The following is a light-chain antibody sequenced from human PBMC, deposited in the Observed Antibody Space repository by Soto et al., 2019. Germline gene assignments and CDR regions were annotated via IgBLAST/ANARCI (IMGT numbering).Light chain of an antibody. Sequence: EIVLTQSPGTLSLSPGERATLSCRASQSVTSYLAWYQQKPGQAPRLLIYASSTRATGIPDRFSGGGSGTDFTLTISRLEPEDFAFYYCQQYSTSQTFGQGTVLEI. V-gene: IGKV3-20*01. CDR1: QSVTSY. J-gene: IGKJ1*01. CDR2: ASS. CDR3: QQYSTSQT.